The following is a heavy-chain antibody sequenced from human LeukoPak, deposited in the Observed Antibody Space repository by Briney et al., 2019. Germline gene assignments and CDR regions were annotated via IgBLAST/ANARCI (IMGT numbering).Heavy chain of an antibody. J-gene: IGHJ4*02. Sequence: GASVKVSCKASGYTFTSYGISWVRQAPGQGLEWMGWISAYNGNTNYAQKLQGRVTMTTDTSTSTAYMELRSLRSDDTAVYYCARPATYRLYCGGDCPQPPDYWGQGTLVTVSS. D-gene: IGHD2-21*02. V-gene: IGHV1-18*01. CDR2: ISAYNGNT. CDR3: ARPATYRLYCGGDCPQPPDY. CDR1: GYTFTSYG.